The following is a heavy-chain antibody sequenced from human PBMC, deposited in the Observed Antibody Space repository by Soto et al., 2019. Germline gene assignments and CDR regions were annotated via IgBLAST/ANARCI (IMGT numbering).Heavy chain of an antibody. Sequence: EVQLVESGGGLVQPGGSLRLDCAASGFTFSRYWMHWVRQAPGKGLVWVSRINSDGSSTSYADSVKGLFTISRDNAKNTMYLPMNSRRAGVTAVYYGTSDIDVAEAGRAHDYGGQGTLGTVSS. CDR1: GFTFSRYW. J-gene: IGHJ4*02. CDR2: INSDGSST. CDR3: TSDIDVAEAGRAHDY. D-gene: IGHD6-13*01. V-gene: IGHV3-74*01.